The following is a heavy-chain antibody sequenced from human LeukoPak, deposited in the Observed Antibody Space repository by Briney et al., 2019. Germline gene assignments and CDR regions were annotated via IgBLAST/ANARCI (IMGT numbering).Heavy chain of an antibody. J-gene: IGHJ4*02. Sequence: SETLSLTCTVSGGSISSYYWSWIRQPPGKGLEWIGYIYYSGSTNYNPSLKSRVTISVDTSKNQFSLKLSSVTAADTAVYYCARRSKYDILTGQTYSFDYWGQGTLVTVSS. CDR2: IYYSGST. CDR3: ARRSKYDILTGQTYSFDY. V-gene: IGHV4-59*12. CDR1: GGSISSYY. D-gene: IGHD3-9*01.